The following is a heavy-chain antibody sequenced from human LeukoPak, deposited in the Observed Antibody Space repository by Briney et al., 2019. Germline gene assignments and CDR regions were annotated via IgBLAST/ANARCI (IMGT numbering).Heavy chain of an antibody. Sequence: SETLSLTCTVSGGSISSSSYYWGWIRQPPGKGLEWIGSIYYSGSTYYNPSLKSRVTISVDTSKNQFSLKLSSVTAADTAVYYCARQAVGTAMVLFDPWGQGTLVTVSS. J-gene: IGHJ5*02. V-gene: IGHV4-39*01. D-gene: IGHD5-18*01. CDR2: IYYSGST. CDR3: ARQAVGTAMVLFDP. CDR1: GGSISSSSYY.